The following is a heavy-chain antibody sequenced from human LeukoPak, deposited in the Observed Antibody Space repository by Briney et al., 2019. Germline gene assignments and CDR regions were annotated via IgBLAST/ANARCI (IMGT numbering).Heavy chain of an antibody. CDR3: ARDDGRGLRPFDY. D-gene: IGHD3-22*01. CDR2: ISSSGSTI. Sequence: PGGSLRLSCAASGFTFDRYTMNWVRQAPRKGLEWISSISSSGSTIYYSDSVKGRFTISRDNAKNSLYLQMNSLRVEDTAVYYCARDDGRGLRPFDYWGQGTLVTVSS. V-gene: IGHV3-48*01. CDR1: GFTFDRYT. J-gene: IGHJ4*02.